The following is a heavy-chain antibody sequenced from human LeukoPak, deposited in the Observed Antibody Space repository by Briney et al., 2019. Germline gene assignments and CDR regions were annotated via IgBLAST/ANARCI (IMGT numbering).Heavy chain of an antibody. CDR1: GLTFDYYA. Sequence: GRSLRLSCVASGLTFDYYALSWVRQAPGKGLEWVSGLNWDSGAIGYADSVKGRFTVSRDNAQNSLFLQMNSLRAEDTALYHRARGYYYMDVWGKGTTVTVSS. V-gene: IGHV3-9*01. J-gene: IGHJ6*03. CDR2: LNWDSGAI. CDR3: ARGYYYMDV.